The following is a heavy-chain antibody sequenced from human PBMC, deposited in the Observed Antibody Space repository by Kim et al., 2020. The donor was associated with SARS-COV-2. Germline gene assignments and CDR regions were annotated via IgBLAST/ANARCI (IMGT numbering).Heavy chain of an antibody. CDR1: GFTFSSYS. J-gene: IGHJ4*02. Sequence: GGSLRLSCAASGFTFSSYSMNWVRQAPGKGLEWVSYISSSSSTIYYADSVKGRFTISRDNAKNSLYLQMNSLRDEDTAVYYCARGGYIDSSSWGTGFYYFDYWGQGTLVTVSS. V-gene: IGHV3-48*02. CDR2: ISSSSSTI. D-gene: IGHD6-13*01. CDR3: ARGGYIDSSSWGTGFYYFDY.